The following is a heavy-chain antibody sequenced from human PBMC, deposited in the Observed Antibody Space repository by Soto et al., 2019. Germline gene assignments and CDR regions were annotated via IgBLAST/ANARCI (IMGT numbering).Heavy chain of an antibody. J-gene: IGHJ4*02. V-gene: IGHV4-34*08. D-gene: IGHD3-16*01. Sequence: PSETVSVKCAESGGTSSGYFWSWIRQSPDKGLEWIGEINDSGSTYYNPSFKSRLTISVDTSKSQISLTLTSVTAADSAVYYCQGGDFWGQGTRVTVSS. CDR3: QGGDF. CDR1: GGTSSGYF. CDR2: INDSGST.